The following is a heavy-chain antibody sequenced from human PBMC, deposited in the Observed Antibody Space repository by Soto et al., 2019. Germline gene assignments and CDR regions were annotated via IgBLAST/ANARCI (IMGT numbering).Heavy chain of an antibody. D-gene: IGHD6-13*01. CDR2: IKQDGSEK. CDR1: GFTFSSYW. J-gene: IGHJ6*02. V-gene: IGHV3-7*03. CDR3: ARYPTRGSSSRYIWYYYGMDV. Sequence: GGSLRLSCAASGFTFSSYWMSWVRQAPGKGLEWVANIKQDGSEKYYVDSVKGRFTISRDNAKNSLYLQMNSLRAEDTAVYYCARYPTRGSSSRYIWYYYGMDVWGQGTTVTVSS.